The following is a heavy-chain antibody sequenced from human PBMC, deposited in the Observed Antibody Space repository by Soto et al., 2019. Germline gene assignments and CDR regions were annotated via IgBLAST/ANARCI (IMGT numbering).Heavy chain of an antibody. CDR3: ARDGVAIVVVPAAYGMDV. CDR2: IWYDGSNK. V-gene: IGHV3-33*01. Sequence: GGSLRLSCAASGFTFSSYGMHWVRQAPGKGLEWVAVIWYDGSNKYYADSVKGRFTISRDNSKNTLYLQMNSLRAEDTAVYYCARDGVAIVVVPAAYGMDVWGQGTTVTVSS. J-gene: IGHJ6*02. D-gene: IGHD2-2*01. CDR1: GFTFSSYG.